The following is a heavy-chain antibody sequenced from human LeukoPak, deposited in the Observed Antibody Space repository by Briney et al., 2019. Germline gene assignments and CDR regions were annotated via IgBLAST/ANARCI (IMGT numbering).Heavy chain of an antibody. Sequence: PGGSLRLSCAASGFIFSYYGMHWVRQAPGKGREGVAVTWYDGSNRYYADSLKGRFTISRGNSKNTLYLQMSSLTADDTAVYYCARDPLGVLSYFDYWGQGTLVTVSS. CDR2: TWYDGSNR. D-gene: IGHD3-16*01. CDR1: GFIFSYYG. V-gene: IGHV3-33*01. J-gene: IGHJ4*02. CDR3: ARDPLGVLSYFDY.